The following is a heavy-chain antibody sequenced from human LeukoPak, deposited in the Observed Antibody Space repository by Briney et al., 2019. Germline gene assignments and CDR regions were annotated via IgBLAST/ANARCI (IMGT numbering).Heavy chain of an antibody. V-gene: IGHV3-11*04. D-gene: IGHD3-16*01. CDR3: ARDRGGEGYAFNI. CDR1: GFTFSDYY. Sequence: PGGSLRLSCAASGFTFSDYYMTWIRQAPGKGLEWVSYISRSAWTIYYADSVKGRFTVSRDNAKNSLYLQMNSLRAEDTAVYYCARDRGGEGYAFNIWGQGTMVTVSS. J-gene: IGHJ3*02. CDR2: ISRSAWTI.